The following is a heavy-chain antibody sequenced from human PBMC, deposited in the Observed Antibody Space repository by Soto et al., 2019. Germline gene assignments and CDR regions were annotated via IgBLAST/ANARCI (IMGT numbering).Heavy chain of an antibody. V-gene: IGHV3-23*01. CDR2: ISGSGDST. CDR3: AKFYYGDYSYYYYGMDV. Sequence: EVQVLESGGGLVQPGGSLRLSCAASGFTFSSYAMSWVRQAPGKGLEWVSAISGSGDSTRYADSVQGRFTISRDTSKHTLYLQMNSLRAGDTAVYYCAKFYYGDYSYYYYGMDVWGQGTTVTVSS. J-gene: IGHJ6*02. CDR1: GFTFSSYA. D-gene: IGHD4-17*01.